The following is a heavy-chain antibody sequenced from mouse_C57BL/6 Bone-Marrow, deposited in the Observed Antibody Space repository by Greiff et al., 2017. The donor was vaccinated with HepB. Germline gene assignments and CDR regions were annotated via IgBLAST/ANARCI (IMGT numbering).Heavy chain of an antibody. J-gene: IGHJ1*03. D-gene: IGHD2-1*01. CDR1: GFSLTSYG. Sequence: QVQLKQSGPGLVQPSQCLSITCTVSGFSLTSYGVHWVRQSPGKGLEWLGVLWSGGGTDYNAAFISRLSISKDNSKGQVFFKMNSLQADDTAIYYCARRFYGTYSGYFDVWGTGTTVTVSS. V-gene: IGHV2-2*01. CDR2: LWSGGGT. CDR3: ARRFYGTYSGYFDV.